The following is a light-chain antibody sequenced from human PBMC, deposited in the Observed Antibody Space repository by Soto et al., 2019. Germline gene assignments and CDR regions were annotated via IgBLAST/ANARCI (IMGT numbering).Light chain of an antibody. CDR3: CPYAGSYTLV. CDR2: DVS. Sequence: QSSVTKPRSVSMSPGQSVTISCTGTSSDVGGYNYVSSYQQHPGKAPKLMIYDVSKRPSGVPDRFSGSKSGNTASLTISGLQAEDEADYYCCPYAGSYTLVFGTGTKVTVL. J-gene: IGLJ1*01. CDR1: SSDVGGYNY. V-gene: IGLV2-11*01.